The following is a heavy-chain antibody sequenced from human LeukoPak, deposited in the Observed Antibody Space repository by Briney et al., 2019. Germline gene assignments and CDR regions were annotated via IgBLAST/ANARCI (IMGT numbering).Heavy chain of an antibody. D-gene: IGHD4-17*01. CDR2: ISSNGGST. CDR3: ARAGTVTTIPPNY. V-gene: IGHV3-64*01. CDR1: GFTFSSYA. J-gene: IGHJ4*02. Sequence: PGGSLRFSCAASGFTFSSYAMHWVRQAPGKGLEYVSAISSNGGSTYYANSVKGRFTISRDNSKNTLYLQMGSLRAEDMAVYYCARAGTVTTIPPNYWGQGTLVTVSS.